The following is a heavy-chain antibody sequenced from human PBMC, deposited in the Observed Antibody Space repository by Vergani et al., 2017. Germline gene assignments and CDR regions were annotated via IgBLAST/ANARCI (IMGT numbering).Heavy chain of an antibody. Sequence: QVQLQESGPGLVKPSETLSLTCTVSGGSISTSYWSWIRQPLGKGLEWIGYIYDSGSTNYNPSLKSRVTLSVDTSKNQFSLKLSSVTAADTAVYYCARHETSATFSWFDPWGQGTLVTVSS. CDR3: ARHETSATFSWFDP. D-gene: IGHD1-1*01. J-gene: IGHJ5*02. CDR2: IYDSGST. CDR1: GGSISTSY. V-gene: IGHV4-59*08.